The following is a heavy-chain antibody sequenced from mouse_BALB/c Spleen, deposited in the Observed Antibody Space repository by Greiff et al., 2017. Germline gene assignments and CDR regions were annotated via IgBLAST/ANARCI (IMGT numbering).Heavy chain of an antibody. J-gene: IGHJ4*01. D-gene: IGHD1-1*01. Sequence: EVHLVESGGDLVKPGGSLKLSCAASGFTFSSYGMSWVRQTPDKRLEWVATISSGGSYTYYPDSVKGRFTISRDNAKNTLYLQMSSLKSEDTAMYYCARQADYYGSPGGYAMDYWGQGTSVTVSS. CDR3: ARQADYYGSPGGYAMDY. CDR2: ISSGGSYT. V-gene: IGHV5-6*01. CDR1: GFTFSSYG.